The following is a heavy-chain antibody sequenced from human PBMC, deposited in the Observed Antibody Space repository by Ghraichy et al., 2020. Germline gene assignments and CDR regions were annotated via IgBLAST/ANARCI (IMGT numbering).Heavy chain of an antibody. Sequence: ESLNISCTVSGGSITSSSYYWGWIRQPPGKGLEWIGSSFYSGNTDYNPSLKSRVSISEDSSKNQFSLKLSSVTAADTAIYYCARLRRENLDWLPFDYWGQGTLVIVSS. CDR1: GGSITSSSYY. J-gene: IGHJ4*02. CDR2: SFYSGNT. D-gene: IGHD3/OR15-3a*01. CDR3: ARLRRENLDWLPFDY. V-gene: IGHV4-39*01.